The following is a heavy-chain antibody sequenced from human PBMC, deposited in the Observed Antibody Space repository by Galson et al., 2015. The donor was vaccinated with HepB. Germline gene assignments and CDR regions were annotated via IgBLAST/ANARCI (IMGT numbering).Heavy chain of an antibody. CDR2: TYYRSKWYN. V-gene: IGHV6-1*01. D-gene: IGHD2-2*01. CDR1: GDSVSSNSAA. CDR3: ARDVAGQYQAEYFQH. Sequence: CAISGDSVSSNSAAWNWIRQSPSRGLEWLGRTYYRSKWYNDYAVSVKSRITINPDTSKNLFSLQLNSVTPEDTAVYYCARDVAGQYQAEYFQHWGQGTLVTVSS. J-gene: IGHJ1*01.